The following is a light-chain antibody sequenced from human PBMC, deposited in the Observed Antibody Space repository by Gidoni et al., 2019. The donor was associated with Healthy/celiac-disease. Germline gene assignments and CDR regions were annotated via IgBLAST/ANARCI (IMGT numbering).Light chain of an antibody. CDR2: AAS. CDR3: QQYYSYPRT. Sequence: AIRMTQSPSSFSASTGDRVTITCRASQGISSYLAWYQQKPGKAPKLLIYAASIRQSGVPSRFSGSGSGTDFTLTISCLQSEDFATYYCQQYYSYPRTFGQGTKVEIK. CDR1: QGISSY. V-gene: IGKV1-8*01. J-gene: IGKJ1*01.